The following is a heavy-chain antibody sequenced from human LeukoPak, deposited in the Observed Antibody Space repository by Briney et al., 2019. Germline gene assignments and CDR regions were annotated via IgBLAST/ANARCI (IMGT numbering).Heavy chain of an antibody. J-gene: IGHJ4*02. CDR3: ARVGDWNDLVY. CDR2: ILYSGTTT. CDR1: GGSISRYY. D-gene: IGHD1-1*01. V-gene: IGHV4-59*01. Sequence: SETLSLTCTVSGGSISRYYWSWIRQSPGKGLEWIGYILYSGTTTNYNPSLKSRVTISVDTSKNQFSPKLSSVTAADTAVYYCARVGDWNDLVYWGQGTLVTVSS.